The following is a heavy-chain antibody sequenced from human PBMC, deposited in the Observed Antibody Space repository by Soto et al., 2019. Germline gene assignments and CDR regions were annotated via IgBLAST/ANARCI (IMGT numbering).Heavy chain of an antibody. CDR2: ISGSGGST. Sequence: GGSLRLSGAPSGFTFSSYAMSCVRHAPWKWLERVSAISGSGGSTYYADYVKGRCTISRDNSKNTLYLQMNSLRAEDTDVYYCARLKSITMVGGAIITAPFDYWGKGTLVTVSS. D-gene: IGHD3-10*01. J-gene: IGHJ4*02. CDR1: GFTFSSYA. V-gene: IGHV3-23*01. CDR3: ARLKSITMVGGAIITAPFDY.